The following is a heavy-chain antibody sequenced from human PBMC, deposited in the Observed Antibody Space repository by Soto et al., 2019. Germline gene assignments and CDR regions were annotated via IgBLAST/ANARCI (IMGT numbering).Heavy chain of an antibody. CDR3: ERAHGFGYSDY. CDR1: RGSISSDCYS. D-gene: IGHD3-16*01. Sequence: SETLSLTCAVSRGSISSDCYSWSWIRQPPGKGLEWIGYIYHSGSTNYNPSLKSRVTISVDRSKNPFSLKLISVTAAATAVYYSERAHGFGYSDYWGQGTLVTVS. J-gene: IGHJ4*02. V-gene: IGHV4-30-2*01. CDR2: IYHSGST.